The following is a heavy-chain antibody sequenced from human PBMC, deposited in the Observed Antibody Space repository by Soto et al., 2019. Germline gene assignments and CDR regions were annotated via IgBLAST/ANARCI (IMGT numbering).Heavy chain of an antibody. D-gene: IGHD2-15*01. CDR1: AGTFSSYA. CDR2: IIPIFGTA. V-gene: IGHV1-69*12. CDR3: EIDTCSGGSCYFWFDP. J-gene: IGHJ5*02. Sequence: QVQLVQSGAEVKKPGSSVKVSCKASAGTFSSYAISWVRQATGQGLAWLGGIIPIFGTANYAQKFQGRVTITADESRCTAYMELSNLRSEDTAVYYCEIDTCSGGSCYFWFDPWGQGTMVTVFS.